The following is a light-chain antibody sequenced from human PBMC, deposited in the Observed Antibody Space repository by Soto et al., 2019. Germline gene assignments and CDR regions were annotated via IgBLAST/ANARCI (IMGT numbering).Light chain of an antibody. V-gene: IGKV1-5*03. J-gene: IGKJ1*01. CDR3: QQYNSYSWT. Sequence: DIQMTQSPSTLSASVGDRVTITCRASQSISSWLAWYQQKPGKAPKLLIYKASSLESGVPSRFSGSGSGTEFTLTISILQPDDFATYYCQQYNSYSWTFGQGTKVEI. CDR1: QSISSW. CDR2: KAS.